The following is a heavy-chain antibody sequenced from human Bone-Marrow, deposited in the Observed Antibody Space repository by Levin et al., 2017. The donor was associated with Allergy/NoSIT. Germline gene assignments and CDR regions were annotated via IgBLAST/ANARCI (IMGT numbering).Heavy chain of an antibody. J-gene: IGHJ6*03. Sequence: SETLSLTCSVSGDSISSGRYYFTWVRQSAGKGLEWIGRIYTTGSTNYNPSLESRVTISRDTFKKEVYLTLSSVTAADTAVYYCARDRLASLYYYSMDVWGRGTTVIVSS. V-gene: IGHV4-61*02. CDR3: ARDRLASLYYYSMDV. CDR1: GDSISSGRYY. CDR2: IYTTGST.